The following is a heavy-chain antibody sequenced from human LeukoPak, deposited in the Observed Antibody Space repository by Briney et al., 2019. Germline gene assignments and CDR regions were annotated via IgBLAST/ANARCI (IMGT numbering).Heavy chain of an antibody. V-gene: IGHV3-7*01. J-gene: IGHJ4*02. CDR3: ARGRGNRSSWYWDY. CDR1: GFTFSSYW. D-gene: IGHD6-13*01. Sequence: GGSLRLSCAASGFTFSSYWMTWVRQAPGKWLEWVANIKQDGSEKYYVDSAKGRFTISRGNGKKSLYLQMNSLRVEDTAVYYGARGRGNRSSWYWDYWGQGTLVTVSS. CDR2: IKQDGSEK.